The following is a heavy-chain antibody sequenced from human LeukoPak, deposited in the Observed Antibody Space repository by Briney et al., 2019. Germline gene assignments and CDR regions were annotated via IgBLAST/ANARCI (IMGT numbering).Heavy chain of an antibody. Sequence: SETLSLTCTVSDGSISNYYWNRIRHPPGTGLEWIGYIYYTGNTNYNPSLKSRVTISVDTSKNQFSLKLSSVTAADTAVYYCARDRLQLQSWGQGTLVTVSS. CDR3: ARDRLQLQS. V-gene: IGHV4-59*01. CDR1: DGSISNYY. D-gene: IGHD1-1*01. CDR2: IYYTGNT. J-gene: IGHJ5*02.